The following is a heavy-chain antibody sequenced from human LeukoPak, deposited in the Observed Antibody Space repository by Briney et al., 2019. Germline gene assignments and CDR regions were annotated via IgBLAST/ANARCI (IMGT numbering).Heavy chain of an antibody. CDR2: INPSGGRT. CDR3: ARAANTVETTRYFIH. CDR1: GYTFTSYY. Sequence: ASVKVSCKASGYTFTSYYMHWVRQAPGQGLEWMGVINPSGGRTSYAQKFQGRVTMTRDMSTSTVYMELSSLRSEDTAVYYCARAANTVETTRYFIHWGQGTQVTVSS. D-gene: IGHD4-23*01. V-gene: IGHV1-46*01. J-gene: IGHJ1*01.